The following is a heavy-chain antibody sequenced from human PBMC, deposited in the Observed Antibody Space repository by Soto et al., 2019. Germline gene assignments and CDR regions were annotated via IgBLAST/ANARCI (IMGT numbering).Heavy chain of an antibody. Sequence: QLQLQESGPGLVKSSQTLSLTCTVSGGSISSGGYYWSWIRQHPGRGLEWIGYMYYSGSTYYNPSRKRRVTRSVDTSKNQFSLKLSSVTAADTAVYYCAFSMTVVVHEPFFDYWGQGALVTVSS. CDR2: MYYSGST. D-gene: IGHD3-22*01. V-gene: IGHV4-31*03. CDR3: AFSMTVVVHEPFFDY. CDR1: GGSISSGGYY. J-gene: IGHJ4*02.